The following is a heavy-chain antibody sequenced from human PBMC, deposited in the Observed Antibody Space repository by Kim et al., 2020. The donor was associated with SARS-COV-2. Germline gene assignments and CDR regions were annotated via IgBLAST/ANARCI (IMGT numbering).Heavy chain of an antibody. CDR3: ARAITMVRGAPWAFDI. V-gene: IGHV4-39*07. D-gene: IGHD3-10*01. J-gene: IGHJ3*02. Sequence: SETLSLTCFVSGGPISSSSYYWGWIRQSPGKGLEWIASIYYSGSTYYNPSLKSRVTISVYTSKKQFSLKLSSVTAADTAEYYCARAITMVRGAPWAFDIWGQGTMVTVSS. CDR1: GGPISSSSYY. CDR2: IYYSGST.